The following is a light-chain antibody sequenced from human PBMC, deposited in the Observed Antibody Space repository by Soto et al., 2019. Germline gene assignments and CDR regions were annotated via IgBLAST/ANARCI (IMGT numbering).Light chain of an antibody. CDR2: AAS. CDR1: QGISSY. V-gene: IGKV1-8*01. J-gene: IGKJ4*01. Sequence: AIRMTQSPSSFSASTGDRVTITCRASQGISSYLAWYQQKPGKAPKLLIYAASTLQSGVPSRFSGSGSGTDFTLTISRVEPEDFAVYSCQQSANSPLTFGGGTKVEI. CDR3: QQSANSPLT.